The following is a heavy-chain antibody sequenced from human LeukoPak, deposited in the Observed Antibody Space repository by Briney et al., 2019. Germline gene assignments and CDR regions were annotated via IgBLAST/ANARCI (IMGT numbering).Heavy chain of an antibody. CDR2: IIPILGIA. CDR3: AREGYYGDYLLVY. D-gene: IGHD4-17*01. Sequence: ASVKVSCKASGGTFSSYAISWVRQAPGQGLEWMGRIIPILGIANYAQKFQGRVTITADKSTSTAYMELSSLRSEDTAVYYCAREGYYGDYLLVYWGQGTLVTVSS. CDR1: GGTFSSYA. J-gene: IGHJ4*02. V-gene: IGHV1-69*04.